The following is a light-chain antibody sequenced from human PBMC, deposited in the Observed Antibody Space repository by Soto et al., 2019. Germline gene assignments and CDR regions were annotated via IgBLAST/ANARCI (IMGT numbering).Light chain of an antibody. CDR1: QSVRSTF. CDR2: GAS. CDR3: QQYHDSPMNT. Sequence: TQSPSILSASVGDRVTIACRASQSVRSTFLAWYQQKPGQAPRLLIYGASNRAAGIPERFSGSASGTEFTLTISRLEPDDSAVYYCQQYHDSPMNTFGQGTKLQIK. V-gene: IGKV3-20*01. J-gene: IGKJ2*01.